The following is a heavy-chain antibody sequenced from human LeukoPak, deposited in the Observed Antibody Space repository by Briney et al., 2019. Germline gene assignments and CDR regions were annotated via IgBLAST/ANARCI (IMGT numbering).Heavy chain of an antibody. CDR2: IYYSGTT. CDR3: ARVDYGDYSKDFDY. D-gene: IGHD4-17*01. CDR1: GGSISGSSYY. J-gene: IGHJ4*02. V-gene: IGHV4-39*01. Sequence: SETLSLTCTVSGGSISGSSYYSGWIRQPPGKGLEWIGHIYYSGTTYYNPSLESRVTISVDTSKNQFSLNLNSVTAADTAVYYCARVDYGDYSKDFDYWGQGTLVTVSS.